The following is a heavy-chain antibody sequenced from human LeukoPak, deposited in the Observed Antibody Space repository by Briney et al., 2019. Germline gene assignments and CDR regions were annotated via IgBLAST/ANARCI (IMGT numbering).Heavy chain of an antibody. CDR2: IYTSGST. CDR1: GGSISSYY. D-gene: IGHD7-27*01. CDR3: ARGELTGDVFDY. J-gene: IGHJ4*02. Sequence: SETLSPTCTVSGGSISSYYWSWIRQPAGKGLEWIGRIYTSGSTNYNPSLKSRVTMSVDTSKNQFSLKLSSVTAADTAVYYCARGELTGDVFDYWGQGTLVTVSS. V-gene: IGHV4-4*07.